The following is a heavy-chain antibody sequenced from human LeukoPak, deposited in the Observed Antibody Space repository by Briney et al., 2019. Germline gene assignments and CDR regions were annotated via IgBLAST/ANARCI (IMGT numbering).Heavy chain of an antibody. D-gene: IGHD6-13*01. V-gene: IGHV3-30-3*01. CDR2: ISFDGNIK. CDR3: ARDVLPIAAAANHIDY. CDR1: GFTXSSYA. Sequence: RLXCTXSGFTXSSYAMHWVRQAPXKXLEWVAVISFDGNIKYYADSVKGRFTISRDNSKNTLYLQMNSLRAEDTAVYYCARDVLPIAAAANHIDYWGQGTLVPVSS. J-gene: IGHJ4*02.